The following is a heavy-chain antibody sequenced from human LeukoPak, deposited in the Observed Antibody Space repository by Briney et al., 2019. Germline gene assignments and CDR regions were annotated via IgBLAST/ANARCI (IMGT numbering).Heavy chain of an antibody. J-gene: IGHJ3*02. V-gene: IGHV3-9*01. CDR2: ISWNSGSI. CDR1: GFTFDDYA. Sequence: GGSLRLSCAASGFTFDDYAMHWVRQAPGKGLEWVSGISWNSGSIGYADSVKGRFTISRDNAKNSLYLQMNSLRAEDTALYYCAKDVDTAIVLESAFDIWGQGTMVTVSS. D-gene: IGHD5-18*01. CDR3: AKDVDTAIVLESAFDI.